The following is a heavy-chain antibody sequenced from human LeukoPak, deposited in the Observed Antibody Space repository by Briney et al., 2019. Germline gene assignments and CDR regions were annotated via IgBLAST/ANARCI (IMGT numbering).Heavy chain of an antibody. V-gene: IGHV5-10-1*01. CDR2: IDPSDSYT. J-gene: IGHJ6*04. D-gene: IGHD2-15*01. CDR3: ASPLSGLRGYGMDV. Sequence: GESLRISCKGSGYSFTSYWISWVRQMPGKGLEWMGRIDPSDSYTNYSPSFQGDVTIPADKSISTAYLQWSSLKASDTAMYYCASPLSGLRGYGMDVWGKGTTVTVSS. CDR1: GYSFTSYW.